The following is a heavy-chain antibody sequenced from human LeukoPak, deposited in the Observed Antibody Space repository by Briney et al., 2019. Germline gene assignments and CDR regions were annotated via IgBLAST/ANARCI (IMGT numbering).Heavy chain of an antibody. CDR3: ARRVGYYDSSGHPGPRYYGMDV. J-gene: IGHJ6*02. CDR1: GFTFRDYA. CDR2: FSAGGNRT. D-gene: IGHD3-22*01. V-gene: IGHV3-23*01. Sequence: GGSLRLSCAASGFTFRDYAMTWVRQAPGKGPEWVSTFSAGGNRTYYADSVKGRFIITRDNSKNTLYLQMNSLRAEDTAVYYCARRVGYYDSSGHPGPRYYGMDVWGQGTTVTVSS.